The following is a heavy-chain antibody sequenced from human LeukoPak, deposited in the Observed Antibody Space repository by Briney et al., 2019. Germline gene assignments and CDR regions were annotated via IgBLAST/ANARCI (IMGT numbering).Heavy chain of an antibody. CDR3: AKDSANWGRHYDY. Sequence: PGGSLRLSCAASGFTFSNYAMHWVRQAPGKGLEWVSGISVTGNIIYYADAVKGRFTISRDNSKNTVYLQMNTLRAEDTAIYYCAKDSANWGRHYDYWGRGTLVTVSS. CDR1: GFTFSNYA. D-gene: IGHD7-27*01. CDR2: ISVTGNII. V-gene: IGHV3-23*01. J-gene: IGHJ4*02.